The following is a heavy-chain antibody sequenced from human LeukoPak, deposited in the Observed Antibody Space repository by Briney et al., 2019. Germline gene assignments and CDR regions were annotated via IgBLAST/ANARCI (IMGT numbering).Heavy chain of an antibody. D-gene: IGHD3-22*01. Sequence: ASVKVSCKASGYTFTSYYMHWVRQAAGQGLEWMGIINPSGGSTSYAQKFQGRVTMTRDTSTSTVYMELSSLRSEDTAVYYCARDRGYYDSSGYYRYDYWGQGTLVTVSS. V-gene: IGHV1-46*01. CDR3: ARDRGYYDSSGYYRYDY. CDR1: GYTFTSYY. CDR2: INPSGGST. J-gene: IGHJ4*02.